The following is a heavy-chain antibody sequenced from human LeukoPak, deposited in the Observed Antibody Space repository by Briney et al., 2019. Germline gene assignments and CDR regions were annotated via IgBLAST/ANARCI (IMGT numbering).Heavy chain of an antibody. Sequence: SQTLSLTCAISGDSVSSNSAAWNWIRQSPSRGLEWLGRTYYRSKWYNDYAVSVKSRITINPDTSKNQFSLQLNSVTPEDTAVYYCARDRSLTTFGRYCSGGSCQGIWFDPWGQGTLVTVSS. V-gene: IGHV6-1*01. J-gene: IGHJ5*02. CDR1: GDSVSSNSAA. CDR2: TYYRSKWYN. D-gene: IGHD2-15*01. CDR3: ARDRSLTTFGRYCSGGSCQGIWFDP.